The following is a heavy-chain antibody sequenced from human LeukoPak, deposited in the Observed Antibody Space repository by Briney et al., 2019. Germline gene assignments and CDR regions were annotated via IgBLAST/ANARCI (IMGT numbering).Heavy chain of an antibody. CDR1: GASISSTNW. J-gene: IGHJ5*02. Sequence: SETLSLTCTVSGASISSTNWWTWVRQPPGKGLEWIGEINHSGGTNYNPSLKSRVTISVDTSKNQFSLKLSSVTAADTAVYYCARGVEYYYGSGSYYKEGLFEYNWFDPWGQGTLVTVSS. V-gene: IGHV4-4*02. CDR3: ARGVEYYYGSGSYYKEGLFEYNWFDP. D-gene: IGHD3-10*01. CDR2: INHSGGT.